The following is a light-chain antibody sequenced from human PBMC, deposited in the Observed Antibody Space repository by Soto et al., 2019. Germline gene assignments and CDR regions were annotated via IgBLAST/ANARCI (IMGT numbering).Light chain of an antibody. Sequence: EIVLTQSPGTLSLSPGERATLSCRASQSVSSNYLAWYQRKPGQAPRRLIYGASSRATDIPNRFSGCGSGTDFPLTITILEPEAFAVYFCQQYGGSPPSFGQGTMVEIK. CDR3: QQYGGSPPS. J-gene: IGKJ1*01. CDR2: GAS. CDR1: QSVSSNY. V-gene: IGKV3-20*01.